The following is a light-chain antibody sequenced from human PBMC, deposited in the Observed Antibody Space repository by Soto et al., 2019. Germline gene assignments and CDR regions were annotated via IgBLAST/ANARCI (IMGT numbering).Light chain of an antibody. CDR2: SIS. CDR3: QQHSNSPWT. Sequence: EIVLTQSPGTLSLSPGETAALSCRASQSVSNNYLVWYRQKPGQAPRLLIYSISSRADGIPDRFSGSGSGKDFTLTITRLEPEDSAVYYCQQHSNSPWTFGQGTRVEI. V-gene: IGKV3-20*01. J-gene: IGKJ1*01. CDR1: QSVSNNY.